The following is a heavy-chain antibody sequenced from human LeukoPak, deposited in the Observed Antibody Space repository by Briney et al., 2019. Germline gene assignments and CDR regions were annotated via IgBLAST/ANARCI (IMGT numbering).Heavy chain of an antibody. Sequence: GGSLRLSCAASGFTFSIYNMNWVRQAPGKGLEWISYISTRSNTIYYADSVKGRFTISRDNSKNTLYLQMNSLRAEDTAVYYCAKDRHYYGSGSYYWGQGTLVTVSS. CDR2: ISTRSNTI. J-gene: IGHJ4*02. D-gene: IGHD3-10*01. V-gene: IGHV3-48*01. CDR1: GFTFSIYN. CDR3: AKDRHYYGSGSYY.